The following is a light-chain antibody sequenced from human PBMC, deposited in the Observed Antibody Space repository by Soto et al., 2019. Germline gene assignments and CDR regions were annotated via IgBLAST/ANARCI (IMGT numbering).Light chain of an antibody. J-gene: IGKJ1*01. CDR3: QQYGSSPRT. CDR2: GAS. Sequence: VFTQSTGTQSLSLGDRATLSCRASQSLSRSALAWYQQKPGRAPRLLIYGASSRATGIPDRFSGSGSGTDFTLTISRLEPEDFAVYYCQQYGSSPRTFGQGTRVDI. V-gene: IGKV3-20*01. CDR1: QSLSRSA.